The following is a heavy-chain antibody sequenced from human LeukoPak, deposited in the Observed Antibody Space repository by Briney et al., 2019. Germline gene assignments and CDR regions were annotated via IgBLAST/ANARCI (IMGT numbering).Heavy chain of an antibody. V-gene: IGHV3-74*01. Sequence: GGSLRLSCAASGFTFSSYWMHWVRQAPGKGLVWVSRINSDGSSTSYADSVKGRFTISRDNAKNTLYLQMNSLRAEDTAVYYCARGQQLAYYYYYMDVWGKGTTVTVSS. CDR3: ARGQQLAYYYYYMDV. CDR1: GFTFSSYW. J-gene: IGHJ6*03. CDR2: INSDGSST. D-gene: IGHD6-13*01.